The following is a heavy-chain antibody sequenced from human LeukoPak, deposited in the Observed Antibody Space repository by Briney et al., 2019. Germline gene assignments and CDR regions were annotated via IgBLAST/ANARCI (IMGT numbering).Heavy chain of an antibody. CDR3: ARSLAINAPYSSGWYDGIVGATGAYYFDY. D-gene: IGHD6-19*01. J-gene: IGHJ4*02. CDR1: GFIFSNAW. V-gene: IGHV3-15*01. CDR2: IKRKTDGGTT. Sequence: GGSLRLSCAASGFIFSNAWMSWVRQAPGKGLEWVGRIKRKTDGGTTGYAAPVKGRFTISRDDSKNTLYLQMNSLKTEDTAVYYCARSLAINAPYSSGWYDGIVGATGAYYFDYWGQGTLVTVSS.